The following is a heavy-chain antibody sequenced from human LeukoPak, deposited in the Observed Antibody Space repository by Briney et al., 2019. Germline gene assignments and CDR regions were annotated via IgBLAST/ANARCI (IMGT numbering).Heavy chain of an antibody. Sequence: GGSLRLSCAASGFTFSDYAMSWVRQAPGKGLEWVSGISRSGGTTYYAESVKGHFTISRDKSKNTLYLQMNSLRAEDTAVYYCAKGGIHDFDILTGYLESWGQGTLVAVSS. J-gene: IGHJ4*02. CDR1: GFTFSDYA. D-gene: IGHD3-9*01. V-gene: IGHV3-23*01. CDR3: AKGGIHDFDILTGYLES. CDR2: ISRSGGTT.